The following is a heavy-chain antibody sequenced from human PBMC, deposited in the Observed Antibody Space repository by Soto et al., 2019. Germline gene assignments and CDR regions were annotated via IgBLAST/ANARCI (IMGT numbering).Heavy chain of an antibody. V-gene: IGHV3-23*01. CDR3: ALRIAAAGTGEYYYYGMDV. D-gene: IGHD6-13*01. J-gene: IGHJ6*02. CDR2: ISGSGGST. CDR1: GFTFSSYA. Sequence: PGGSLRLSCAASGFTFSSYAMSWVRQAPGKGLEWVSAISGSGGSTYYADSVKGRFTISRDNPKNTLYLQMNSLRAEDTAVYHCALRIAAAGTGEYYYYGMDVWGQGTTVTVSS.